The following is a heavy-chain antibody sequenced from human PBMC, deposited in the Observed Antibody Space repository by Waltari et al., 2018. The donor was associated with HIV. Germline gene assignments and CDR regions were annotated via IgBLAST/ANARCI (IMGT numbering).Heavy chain of an antibody. J-gene: IGHJ3*02. Sequence: QVQLVESGGGVVQPGRSLRLSCAASGFPFSSYGMHWGRHAHRQGLEWVAVISYDGSNKYYADSVKGRFTISRDNSKNTLYLQMNSLRAEDTAVYYCAKEVENYYGSGSIDAFDIWGQGTMVTVSS. CDR2: ISYDGSNK. CDR3: AKEVENYYGSGSIDAFDI. CDR1: GFPFSSYG. D-gene: IGHD3-10*01. V-gene: IGHV3-30*18.